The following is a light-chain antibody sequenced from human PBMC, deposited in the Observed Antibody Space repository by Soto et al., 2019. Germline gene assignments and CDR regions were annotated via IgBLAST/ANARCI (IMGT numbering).Light chain of an antibody. CDR1: SSNIGNNY. J-gene: IGLJ1*01. Sequence: VLTQPPSVSAAPGQKVTISCSGSSSNIGNNYVSWYQQLPGTAPKLLIYDNNKRPSGIPDRFSDSKSGTSATLATTGLQTGDEADYYCGTWDSSLSAYVFGTGTKVTVL. V-gene: IGLV1-51*01. CDR2: DNN. CDR3: GTWDSSLSAYV.